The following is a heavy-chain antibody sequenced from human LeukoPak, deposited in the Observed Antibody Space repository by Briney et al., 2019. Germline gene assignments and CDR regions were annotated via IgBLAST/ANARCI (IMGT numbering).Heavy chain of an antibody. D-gene: IGHD2-2*02. J-gene: IGHJ6*03. CDR3: ASGYRSSTSCYNTYYYYMDV. V-gene: IGHV1-69*05. CDR2: IIPIFGTA. CDR1: GGTFSSSA. Sequence: ASVKVSCKASGGTFSSSAISWVRQAPGQGLEWMGGIIPIFGTANYAQKFQGRVTITTDESTSTAYMELSSLRSEDTAVYYCASGYRSSTSCYNTYYYYMDVWGKGTTVTVSS.